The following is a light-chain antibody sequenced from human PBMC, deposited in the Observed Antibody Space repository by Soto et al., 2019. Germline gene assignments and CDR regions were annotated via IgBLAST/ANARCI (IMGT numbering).Light chain of an antibody. J-gene: IGKJ2*01. CDR1: QSLSSNN. CDR3: FQYVGSPRT. Sequence: EIVLTQSPGTLSLSPGERATLSCRASQSLSSNNLAWFQQKPGQAPRLLIYGASSMATGIPDRFSGSGSGTDFTLTISRLEPEAFAVYYCFQYVGSPRTFGQGTKLEIK. V-gene: IGKV3-20*01. CDR2: GAS.